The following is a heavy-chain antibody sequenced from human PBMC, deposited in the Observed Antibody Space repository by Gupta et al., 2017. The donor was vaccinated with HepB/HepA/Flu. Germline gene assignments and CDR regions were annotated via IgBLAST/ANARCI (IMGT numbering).Heavy chain of an antibody. Sequence: QVQLVESGGGVVQPGRSLRLSCAASGFTFSSYGMHWVRQAPGKGLEWWAVIWYDGSNKYYADSVKGRFTISRDNSKNTLYLQMNSLRAEDTAVYYCARTEYSSSSGLIDYWGQGTLVTVSS. V-gene: IGHV3-33*01. CDR3: ARTEYSSSSGLIDY. CDR1: GFTFSSYG. D-gene: IGHD6-6*01. CDR2: IWYDGSNK. J-gene: IGHJ4*02.